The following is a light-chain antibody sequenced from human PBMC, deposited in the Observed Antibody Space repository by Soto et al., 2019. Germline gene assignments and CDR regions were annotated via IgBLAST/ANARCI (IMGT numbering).Light chain of an antibody. V-gene: IGLV1-47*01. CDR3: AAWDDSLSGQGV. CDR1: SSNIGSNY. J-gene: IGLJ2*01. Sequence: QSVLTQPPSASGTPGQRVTISWSGSSSNIGSNYVYWYQQLPGTAPKLLIYRNNQRPSGVPDRFSGSKSGTSASLAISGLRSEDEADYYCAAWDDSLSGQGVFGGGTKLTVL. CDR2: RNN.